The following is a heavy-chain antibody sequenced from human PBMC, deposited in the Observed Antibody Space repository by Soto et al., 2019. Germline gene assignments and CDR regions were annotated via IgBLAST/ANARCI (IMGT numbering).Heavy chain of an antibody. D-gene: IGHD2-2*01. CDR1: GFTVSSNY. J-gene: IGHJ6*03. V-gene: IGHV3-66*01. Sequence: GSLRLSCAASGFTVSSNYMSWVRQAPGKGLEWVSVIYSGGSTYYADSVKGRFTISRDNSKNTLYLQMNSLRAEDTAVYYCARGQDCSSTSCYAYYYYYMDVWGKGTTVTVSS. CDR2: IYSGGST. CDR3: ARGQDCSSTSCYAYYYYYMDV.